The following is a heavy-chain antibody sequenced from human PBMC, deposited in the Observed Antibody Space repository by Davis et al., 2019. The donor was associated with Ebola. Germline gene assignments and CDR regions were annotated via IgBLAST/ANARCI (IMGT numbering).Heavy chain of an antibody. V-gene: IGHV3-30*02. CDR3: ATWARDTAMVNPHDY. Sequence: GESLKISCAASGFTFSSYGMHWVRQAPGKGLEWVAFIRYDGSNKYYADSVKGRFTISRDNSKNTLYLQMNSLRAEDTAVYYCATWARDTAMVNPHDYWGQGTLVTVSS. J-gene: IGHJ4*02. CDR2: IRYDGSNK. D-gene: IGHD5-18*01. CDR1: GFTFSSYG.